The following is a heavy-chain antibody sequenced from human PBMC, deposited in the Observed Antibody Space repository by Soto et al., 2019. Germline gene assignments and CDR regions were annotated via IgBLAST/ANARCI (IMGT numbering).Heavy chain of an antibody. V-gene: IGHV4-34*01. J-gene: IGHJ5*02. CDR2: INHSGST. CDR3: ARGIAGSSSPNWFDP. D-gene: IGHD6-13*01. Sequence: SETLSLTCAVYGGSFSGYYWSWIRQPPGKGLEWIGEINHSGSTNYNPSLKSRVTISVDTSKNQFSLKLSSVTAADTAVYYCARGIAGSSSPNWFDPWGQGTLVTAPQ. CDR1: GGSFSGYY.